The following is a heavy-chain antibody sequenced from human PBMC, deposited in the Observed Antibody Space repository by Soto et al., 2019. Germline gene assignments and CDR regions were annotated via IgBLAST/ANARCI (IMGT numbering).Heavy chain of an antibody. J-gene: IGHJ6*02. CDR2: IFYSGST. V-gene: IGHV4-31*03. CDR3: ARGALRGYSYGFQNYYGLDV. Sequence: PSETLSLTCTVSGGSINSDGYYWNWIRQHPGKGLEWIGYIFYSGSTYYKPSLKSRVTISVDMSKNQFSLKLSSVTAADTAVYYCARGALRGYSYGFQNYYGLDVWGQGTTVT. CDR1: GGSINSDGYY. D-gene: IGHD5-18*01.